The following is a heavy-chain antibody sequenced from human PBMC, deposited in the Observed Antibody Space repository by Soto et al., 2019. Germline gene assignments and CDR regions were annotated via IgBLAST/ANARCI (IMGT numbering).Heavy chain of an antibody. J-gene: IGHJ6*03. D-gene: IGHD3-16*01. CDR3: ARDYDEDHYYYMDV. CDR2: IYYSGST. Sequence: SETLSLTCTVSGGSISSYYWSWIRQPPGKGLEWIGYIYYSGSTNYNPSLKGRVTISVDTSKNQFSLKLSSVIAADTAVYYCARDYDEDHYYYMDVWGKGTTVTVSS. V-gene: IGHV4-59*01. CDR1: GGSISSYY.